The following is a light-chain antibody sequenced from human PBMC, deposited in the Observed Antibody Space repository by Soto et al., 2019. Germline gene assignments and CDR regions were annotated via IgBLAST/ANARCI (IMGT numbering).Light chain of an antibody. CDR3: QQRSNWPIT. CDR1: QSVGSS. V-gene: IGKV3-11*01. CDR2: DAS. Sequence: DIVLTQSPATLSLSPGERATLSCRASQSVGSSLDWYQQKPGQAPRLLIYDASNRATGIPARFSGSGSGTDFTLTISSLEPEDFAVYYCQQRSNWPITFGQGTRLEIK. J-gene: IGKJ5*01.